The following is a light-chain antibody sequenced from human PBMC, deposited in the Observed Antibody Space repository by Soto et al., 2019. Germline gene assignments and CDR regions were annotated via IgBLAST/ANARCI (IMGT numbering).Light chain of an antibody. V-gene: IGLV1-47*01. Sequence: QSVLTQPPSASGTPGQRVTISCSGSSSNIGHNYVSWYQQVPGSTPKLLIYRSDQRPSGVPDRFSGSKSGTSASLAIGGHRSEDEADYYCASWEDSLTGFVFGTGTKLTAL. CDR2: RSD. CDR1: SSNIGHNY. CDR3: ASWEDSLTGFV. J-gene: IGLJ1*01.